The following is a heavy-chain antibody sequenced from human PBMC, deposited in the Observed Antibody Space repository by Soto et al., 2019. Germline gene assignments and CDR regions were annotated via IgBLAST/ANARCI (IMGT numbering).Heavy chain of an antibody. D-gene: IGHD3-22*01. CDR2: MSRTGDNT. Sequence: PGGSLRLSCAASGFTFSIYAMTRVRQSPGKGLEWVSSMSRTGDNTSYADSVKGRFTISRDNSKNTLYLQMNSLRAEDTAIYYCAKDQSNSNPLYYFDFWGPGTLVTVSS. J-gene: IGHJ4*02. V-gene: IGHV3-23*01. CDR3: AKDQSNSNPLYYFDF. CDR1: GFTFSIYA.